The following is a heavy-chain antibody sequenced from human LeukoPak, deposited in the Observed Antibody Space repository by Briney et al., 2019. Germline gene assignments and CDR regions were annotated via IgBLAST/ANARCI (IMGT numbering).Heavy chain of an antibody. CDR1: GFTFSSYA. CDR2: ISGSGGST. J-gene: IGHJ5*02. Sequence: GGSLRLSCAASGFTFSSYAMSWVRQAPGKGLEWVSAISGSGGSTYYADSVKGRFTISRDNSKNTLYLQMNSLRAEDTAVYYCAKDRLSDFSSGWYNWFDPWGQGTLVTVSS. V-gene: IGHV3-23*01. CDR3: AKDRLSDFSSGWYNWFDP. D-gene: IGHD6-19*01.